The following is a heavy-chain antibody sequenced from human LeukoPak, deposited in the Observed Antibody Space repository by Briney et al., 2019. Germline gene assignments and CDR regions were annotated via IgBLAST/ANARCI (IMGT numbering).Heavy chain of an antibody. CDR3: AKSYNYALDV. J-gene: IGHJ6*01. Sequence: GGSLRLSCVASGFAFSSYGINWVRQAPGKGLEWLSYITTSSTRYYVDSMKGSFTISRDHAENSVFLQMNSLEDDDTAVYYCAKSYNYALDVWGQGTTVTVSS. V-gene: IGHV3-48*02. CDR2: ITTSSTR. CDR1: GFAFSSYG.